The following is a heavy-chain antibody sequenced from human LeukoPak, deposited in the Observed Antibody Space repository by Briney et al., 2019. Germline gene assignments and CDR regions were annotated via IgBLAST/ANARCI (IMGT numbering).Heavy chain of an antibody. CDR3: AKEWSVSNLRYFDC. J-gene: IGHJ4*02. CDR1: GFTVSSNY. CDR2: IYSGGST. Sequence: GSLRLSCAASGFTVSSNYMSWVRQAPGKGLEWVSVIYSGGSTYYADSVKGRFTISRDNSKNVLYLQMDSLRAEDTAVYYCAKEWSVSNLRYFDCWGQGTLVTVSS. D-gene: IGHD5/OR15-5a*01. V-gene: IGHV3-53*01.